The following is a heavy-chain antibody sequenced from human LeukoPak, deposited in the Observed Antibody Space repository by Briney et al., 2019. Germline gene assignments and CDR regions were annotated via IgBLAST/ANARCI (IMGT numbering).Heavy chain of an antibody. D-gene: IGHD3-16*01. CDR2: ISHFPGDP. Sequence: GKSLRLSCAASGFTFSGYGMSWVRQAPGKGLEWVAHISHFPGDPWYANSVKGRFIISRDNSKGTVYLQMNSPRPEDSALYYCAKDNYGGIYASWGQGTMVTVSA. CDR3: AKDNYGGIYAS. CDR1: GFTFSGYG. J-gene: IGHJ5*02. V-gene: IGHV3-23*01.